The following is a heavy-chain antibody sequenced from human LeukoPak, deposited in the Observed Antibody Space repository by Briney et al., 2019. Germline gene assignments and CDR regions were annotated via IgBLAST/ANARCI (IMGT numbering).Heavy chain of an antibody. J-gene: IGHJ4*02. Sequence: GGSLRLSCAASGFTFSSYSMNWVRQAPGKGLEWVSSISSSSSYIYYADSVKGRFTLSRDNGKQSLFVQMNSLRAEDTAVYYCARGTLYYGSESYDYWGQGTLVTVSS. CDR1: GFTFSSYS. CDR3: ARGTLYYGSESYDY. CDR2: ISSSSSYI. V-gene: IGHV3-21*01. D-gene: IGHD3-10*01.